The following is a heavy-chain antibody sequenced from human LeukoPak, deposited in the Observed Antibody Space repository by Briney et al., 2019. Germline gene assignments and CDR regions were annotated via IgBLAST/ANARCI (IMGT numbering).Heavy chain of an antibody. J-gene: IGHJ4*02. CDR1: GFNFETHA. Sequence: GGSLRLSCSASGFNFETHAMHWVRQAPGKGLEWVAMIWRGGNYKFYADSVKGRFTILRDDSRSTLYLLMDSLRVDDTAVYHCVXXXXXSGXXXWSWGQGVLXTVSS. CDR2: IWRGGNYK. V-gene: IGHV3-33*03. CDR3: VXXXXXSGXXXWS. D-gene: IGHD6-19*01.